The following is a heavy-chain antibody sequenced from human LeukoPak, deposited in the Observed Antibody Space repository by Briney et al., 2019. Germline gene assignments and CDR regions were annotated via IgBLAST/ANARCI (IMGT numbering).Heavy chain of an antibody. V-gene: IGHV3-21*06. CDR2: ISSRGTYI. J-gene: IGHJ4*02. Sequence: GGSLRLSCAASGFTFYSHSMNWVRQAPGQGLEWVSSISSRGTYIYDADSVKGRFTISRDNGKNIVYLQMNSLRAGDTAVYYCARGELTSPRVFGYWGRGTLVTVSS. D-gene: IGHD1-7*01. CDR3: ARGELTSPRVFGY. CDR1: GFTFYSHS.